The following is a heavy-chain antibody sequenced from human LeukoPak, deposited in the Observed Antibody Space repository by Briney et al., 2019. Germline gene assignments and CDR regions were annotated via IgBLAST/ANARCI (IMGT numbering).Heavy chain of an antibody. D-gene: IGHD5-18*01. Sequence: PSETPSLTCTVSGGSISSSSYYWGWIRQPPGKGLEWIGSIYYSGSTYYNPSLKSRVTISVDTSKNEFSLKLSSVTAADTAVYYCAKMDTAMEHWGQGTLVTVSS. CDR1: GGSISSSSYY. CDR2: IYYSGST. V-gene: IGHV4-39*05. J-gene: IGHJ4*02. CDR3: AKMDTAMEH.